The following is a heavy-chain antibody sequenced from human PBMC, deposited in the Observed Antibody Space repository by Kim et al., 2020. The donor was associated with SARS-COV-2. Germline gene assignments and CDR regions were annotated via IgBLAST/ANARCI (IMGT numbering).Heavy chain of an antibody. J-gene: IGHJ5*02. V-gene: IGHV4-31*03. CDR3: ARVIGGGGQGVNRFDP. CDR1: GGSIRSGGYF. CDR2: IYNSGST. D-gene: IGHD2-21*01. Sequence: SETLSLTCTVSGGSIRSGGYFWIWIRQHPGKGLEWIGYIYNSGSTYYNPSLKSRVTISVDTSKNQLSLKLSSVTAADTAVYYCARVIGGGGQGVNRFDPWGQGTLAT.